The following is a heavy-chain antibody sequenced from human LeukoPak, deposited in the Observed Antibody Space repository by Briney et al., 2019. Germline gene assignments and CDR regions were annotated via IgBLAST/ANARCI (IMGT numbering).Heavy chain of an antibody. CDR3: ARVATETVDIVATIGS. D-gene: IGHD5-12*01. CDR2: ISSSSSYI. Sequence: GGSLRLSCAPSGFTFSSSSMNWVRKAPGKGLEWVSSISSSSSYIYYADSVKGRFTISRDNAKNSLYLQMNSLRAEDTAVYYCARVATETVDIVATIGSWGQGTLATVSS. V-gene: IGHV3-21*01. J-gene: IGHJ4*02. CDR1: GFTFSSSS.